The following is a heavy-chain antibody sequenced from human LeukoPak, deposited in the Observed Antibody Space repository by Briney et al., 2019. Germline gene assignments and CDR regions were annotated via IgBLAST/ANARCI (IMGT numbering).Heavy chain of an antibody. CDR1: VDTLTELS. Sequence: ASVKVSCKVSVDTLTELSMHWVRQAHGKGLEWMGGFDPEDGETIYAQKFQGRLTMTEDTSTDTAYMELSSLRSEDTAVYYCATVVDEAYSGSFWPPDYWGQGTLVTVSS. D-gene: IGHD1-26*01. J-gene: IGHJ4*02. CDR2: FDPEDGET. V-gene: IGHV1-24*01. CDR3: ATVVDEAYSGSFWPPDY.